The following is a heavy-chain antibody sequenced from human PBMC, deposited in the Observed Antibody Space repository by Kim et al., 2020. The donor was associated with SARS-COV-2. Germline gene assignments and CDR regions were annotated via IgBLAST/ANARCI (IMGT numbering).Heavy chain of an antibody. J-gene: IGHJ4*02. Sequence: NTRKPTKFQGRVSITRDTSATTAYMELSGLVSEDTAVYYCAREAVAGSFDYWGQGTLVTVSS. CDR3: AREAVAGSFDY. CDR2: NT. V-gene: IGHV1-3*01. D-gene: IGHD6-19*01.